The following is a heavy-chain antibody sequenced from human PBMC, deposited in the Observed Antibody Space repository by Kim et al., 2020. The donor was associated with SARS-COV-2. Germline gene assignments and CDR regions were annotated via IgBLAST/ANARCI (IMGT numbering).Heavy chain of an antibody. V-gene: IGHV3-23*01. Sequence: GGSLRLSCAASGFTFSSYAMSWVRQAPGKGLEWVSAISGSGGSTYYADSVKGRFTISRDNSKNTLYLQMNSLRAEDTAVYYCATDHDSSGSTFDYWGQGTLVTVSS. J-gene: IGHJ4*02. CDR3: ATDHDSSGSTFDY. CDR2: ISGSGGST. CDR1: GFTFSSYA. D-gene: IGHD3-22*01.